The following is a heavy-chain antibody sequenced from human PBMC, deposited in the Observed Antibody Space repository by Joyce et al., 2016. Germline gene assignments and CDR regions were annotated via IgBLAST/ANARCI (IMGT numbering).Heavy chain of an antibody. CDR2: IYSDGST. J-gene: IGHJ4*02. V-gene: IGHV3-53*01. CDR3: ARDRNCGGGC. CDR1: GVTVSNNY. Sequence: EVQLVESGGGLIQPGGSLRLSCAASGVTVSNNYMTWVSQAPGKGLECVSVIYSDGSTYYADSVKGRFTISRDNSKNTVYLQMNSLRAEDTAVYYCARDRNCGGGCWGQGTLVTVSS. D-gene: IGHD2-21*02.